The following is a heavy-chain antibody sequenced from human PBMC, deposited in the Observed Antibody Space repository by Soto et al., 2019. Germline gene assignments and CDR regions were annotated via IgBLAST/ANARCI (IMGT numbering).Heavy chain of an antibody. J-gene: IGHJ4*02. CDR2: IYPGDSDT. CDR1: GYSFTNYW. D-gene: IGHD2-2*01. V-gene: IGHV5-51*01. Sequence: PGESLKISCKGSGYSFTNYWIGWVRQMPGKGLEWMGIIYPGDSDTRYSPSFQGQVTISADKSINTAYLQWSSLKASDTAMYYCARPEGYCSSISCSHFDYWGRGTLVTV. CDR3: ARPEGYCSSISCSHFDY.